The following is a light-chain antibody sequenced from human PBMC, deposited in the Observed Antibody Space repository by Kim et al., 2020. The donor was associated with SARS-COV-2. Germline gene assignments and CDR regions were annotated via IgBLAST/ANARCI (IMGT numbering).Light chain of an antibody. V-gene: IGKV1-5*01. Sequence: DIQMTQSPSTLSASVGDRVTITCRASQSISTWSAWYQQKPGTAPKLLIFGASTLESGVPSRFSGSGSGTEFTLTISSLQTDDFATYYCQQYNSYPWTFGQGTKVDIK. J-gene: IGKJ1*01. CDR1: QSISTW. CDR3: QQYNSYPWT. CDR2: GAS.